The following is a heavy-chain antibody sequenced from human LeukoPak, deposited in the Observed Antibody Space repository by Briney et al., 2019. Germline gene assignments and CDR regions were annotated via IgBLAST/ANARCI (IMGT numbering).Heavy chain of an antibody. CDR3: ARGRRCMVRGVIPPFGY. D-gene: IGHD3-10*01. Sequence: ASVKVSCKASGYTFTSYDINWVRQATGQGLEWMGWMNPNSGNTGYSQKFQGRVTMTRNTSISTAYMELSSLRSEDTAVYYRARGRRCMVRGVIPPFGYWGEGTLATVCS. CDR2: MNPNSGNT. CDR1: GYTFTSYD. V-gene: IGHV1-8*01. J-gene: IGHJ4*02.